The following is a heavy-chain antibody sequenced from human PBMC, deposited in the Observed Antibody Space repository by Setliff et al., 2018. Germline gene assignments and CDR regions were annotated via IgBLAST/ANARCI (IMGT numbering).Heavy chain of an antibody. CDR2: ISAYNGHT. Sequence: APVKVSCKASGYNFAESIVSWVRQAPGQGLEWMGWISAYNGHTYSAQKFQARVTLTTDTSTNMAYMELRGLRSDDTAIYYCSRLVRYCTTTTCQTLSGGEHWGPGTLVTVSS. V-gene: IGHV1-18*01. D-gene: IGHD2-8*01. CDR3: SRLVRYCTTTTCQTLSGGEH. J-gene: IGHJ1*01. CDR1: GYNFAESI.